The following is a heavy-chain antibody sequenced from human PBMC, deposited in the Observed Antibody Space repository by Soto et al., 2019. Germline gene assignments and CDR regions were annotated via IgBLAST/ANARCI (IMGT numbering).Heavy chain of an antibody. V-gene: IGHV3-30*18. Sequence: GGSLRLSCAASGFTFSSYGMHWVRQAPGKGLEWVAVISYDGSNKYYADSVKGRLTISRDNSKNTLYLQMNSLRAEDTAVYYCAKDLWNVAFDIWGQGTMVTVSS. J-gene: IGHJ3*02. CDR2: ISYDGSNK. CDR1: GFTFSSYG. D-gene: IGHD1-1*01. CDR3: AKDLWNVAFDI.